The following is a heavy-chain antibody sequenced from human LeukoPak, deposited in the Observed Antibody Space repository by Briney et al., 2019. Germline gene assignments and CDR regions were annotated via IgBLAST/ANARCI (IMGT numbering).Heavy chain of an antibody. CDR1: GFTFINYW. CDR3: VRDIRYFDWPCFDP. D-gene: IGHD3-9*01. Sequence: PGGSLRLSCTASGFTFINYWMHWVRQAPGKGLVWVSRVNRDGTSIAYADSVKGRFTISRDNAKNTVHLQMNSLRDEDTAMYYCVRDIRYFDWPCFDPWGQGTLVTVSS. CDR2: VNRDGTSI. V-gene: IGHV3-74*01. J-gene: IGHJ5*02.